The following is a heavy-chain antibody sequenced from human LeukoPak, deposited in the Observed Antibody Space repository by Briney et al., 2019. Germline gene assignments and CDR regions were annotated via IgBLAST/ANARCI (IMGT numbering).Heavy chain of an antibody. J-gene: IGHJ6*03. CDR1: GGTFSSYA. CDR2: IIPIFGTA. V-gene: IGHV1-69*05. Sequence: SVTVSCKASGGTFSSYAISWVRQAPGQGLEWMGGIIPIFGTANYAQKFQGRVTITTDESTSTAYMELSSLRSEDTAVYYCARTPWEYSSSTRLPYYYYMDVWGKGTTVTVSS. CDR3: ARTPWEYSSSTRLPYYYYMDV. D-gene: IGHD6-6*01.